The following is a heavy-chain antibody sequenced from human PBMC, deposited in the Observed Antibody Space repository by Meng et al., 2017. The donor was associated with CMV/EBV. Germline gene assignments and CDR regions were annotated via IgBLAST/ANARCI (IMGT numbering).Heavy chain of an antibody. CDR1: GFTFSSYW. Sequence: GGSLRLSCAASGFTFSSYWMHWVRQVPGKGLVWVSHTNSDGSSTSYADSVEGRFTISRDNAENTLYLQMNSLRAEDTAVYYCARDQGGAFDIWGQGTMVTVSS. V-gene: IGHV3-74*01. CDR3: ARDQGGAFDI. CDR2: TNSDGSST. J-gene: IGHJ3*02. D-gene: IGHD3-16*01.